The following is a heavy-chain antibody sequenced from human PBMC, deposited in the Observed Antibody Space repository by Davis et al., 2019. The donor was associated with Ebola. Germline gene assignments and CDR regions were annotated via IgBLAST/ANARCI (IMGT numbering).Heavy chain of an antibody. CDR1: GYTFTSYY. Sequence: ASVKVSCKASGYTFTSYYMHWVRQAPGQGLEWMGIINPSGGSTSYAQKFQGRVTMTRDTSTSTVYMELSSLRSEDTAVYYCATFKQWLVQGAYYYGMDVWGQGTTVTVSS. D-gene: IGHD6-19*01. J-gene: IGHJ6*02. CDR3: ATFKQWLVQGAYYYGMDV. CDR2: INPSGGST. V-gene: IGHV1-46*01.